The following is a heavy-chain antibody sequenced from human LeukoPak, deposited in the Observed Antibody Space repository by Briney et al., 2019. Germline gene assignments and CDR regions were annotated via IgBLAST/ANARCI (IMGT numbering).Heavy chain of an antibody. CDR1: GFTFSSYS. CDR2: ITASGTAM. D-gene: IGHD1-26*01. CDR3: ASSGSYRFDY. V-gene: IGHV3-48*02. Sequence: GGSQRLSCAASGFTFSSYSMNWVRQAPGKGLEWVSHITASGTAMFYADSVKGRFTISRDNAKNSLYLQMNSLRDEDTAVYYCASSGSYRFDYWGQGTLVTVSS. J-gene: IGHJ4*02.